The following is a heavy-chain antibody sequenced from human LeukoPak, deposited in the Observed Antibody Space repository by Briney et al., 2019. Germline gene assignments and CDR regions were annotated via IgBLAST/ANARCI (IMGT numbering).Heavy chain of an antibody. CDR3: ARGGELRFLEWLLPFDY. Sequence: GGSLRLSCAASGFTFDDYGMSWVRQAPGKGLEWVSGINWNGGSTGYADSVKGRFTISRDNSKNTLYLQMNSLRAEDTAVYYCARGGELRFLEWLLPFDYWGQGTLVTVSS. J-gene: IGHJ4*02. D-gene: IGHD3-3*01. CDR1: GFTFDDYG. V-gene: IGHV3-20*04. CDR2: INWNGGST.